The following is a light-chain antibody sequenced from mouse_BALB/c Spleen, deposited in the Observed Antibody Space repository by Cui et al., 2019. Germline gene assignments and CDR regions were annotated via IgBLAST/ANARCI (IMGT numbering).Light chain of an antibody. CDR3: QQHNEYPWT. Sequence: DVQITQYPSYLAASPGETITINCRASKSISKYLAWYQEKPGKTNKLLIYSGATLQSGIPSRFSGSGSGTDFTLTISSLEPEDFAMYYCQQHNEYPWTFGGGTKLEIK. V-gene: IGKV16-104*01. CDR2: SGA. CDR1: KSISKY. J-gene: IGKJ1*01.